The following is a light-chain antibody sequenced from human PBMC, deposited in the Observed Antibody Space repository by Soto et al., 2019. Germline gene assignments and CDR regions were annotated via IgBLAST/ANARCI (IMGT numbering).Light chain of an antibody. V-gene: IGKV1-12*01. CDR3: QQANSLPP. J-gene: IGKJ3*01. Sequence: DLQMTQSPSSVSASVGDRVIMTCRASQGISTWLAWYQQKPGKAPKLLIYPASRLQSGVPARFSGSGSGTEFTLTITSLQPEDSATYYCQQANSLPPFGPGTKVEI. CDR1: QGISTW. CDR2: PAS.